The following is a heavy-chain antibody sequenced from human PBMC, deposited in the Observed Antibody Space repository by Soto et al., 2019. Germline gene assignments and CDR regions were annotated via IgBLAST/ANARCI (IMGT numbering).Heavy chain of an antibody. Sequence: GGSLRLSCAASGFTFSSYAMSWVRQAPGKGLEWVSAISGSGGSTYYADSVKGRFTISRDNSKNTLYLQMNSLRAEDTAVYYCVKNIVVVPAASLNVDYWGQGTLVTVSS. CDR2: ISGSGGST. CDR3: VKNIVVVPAASLNVDY. J-gene: IGHJ4*02. D-gene: IGHD2-2*01. V-gene: IGHV3-23*01. CDR1: GFTFSSYA.